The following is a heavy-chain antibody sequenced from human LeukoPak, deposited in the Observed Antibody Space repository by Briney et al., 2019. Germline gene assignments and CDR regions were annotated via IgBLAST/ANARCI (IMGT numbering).Heavy chain of an antibody. Sequence: PSETLSLTCAVYGGSFSGYYWSWVRQPPGKGLEWIGEINHRGSTNYNPSLKSRVTISVDTSKNQFSLRLNSVTAADTAVYYCARQEALLWFGELSRYFDYWGQGTLVTVSS. D-gene: IGHD3-10*01. V-gene: IGHV4-34*01. J-gene: IGHJ4*02. CDR3: ARQEALLWFGELSRYFDY. CDR2: INHRGST. CDR1: GGSFSGYY.